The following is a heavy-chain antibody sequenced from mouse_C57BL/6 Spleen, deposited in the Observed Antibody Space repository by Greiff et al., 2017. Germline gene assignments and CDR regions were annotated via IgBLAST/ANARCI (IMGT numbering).Heavy chain of an antibody. J-gene: IGHJ4*01. CDR3: ARVPYDYDDGYAMDY. CDR1: GYSFTSYY. CDR2: IYPGSGNT. Sequence: VQLKESGPELVKPGASVKISCKASGYSFTSYYIHWVKQRPGQGLEWIGWIYPGSGNTKYNEKFKGKATLTADTSSSTAYMQLSSLTSEDSAVYYCARVPYDYDDGYAMDYWGQGTSVTVSS. V-gene: IGHV1-66*01. D-gene: IGHD2-4*01.